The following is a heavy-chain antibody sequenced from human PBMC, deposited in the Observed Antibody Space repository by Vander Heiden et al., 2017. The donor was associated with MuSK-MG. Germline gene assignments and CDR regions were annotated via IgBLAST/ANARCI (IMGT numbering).Heavy chain of an antibody. CDR1: GYTFTSYY. CDR3: ARRLGELSPLAAFDI. D-gene: IGHD3-16*02. CDR2: INPSGGST. V-gene: IGHV1-46*01. Sequence: QVQLVQSGAAVKKPGASVKVSCKASGYTFTSYYMHWVRQAPGQGLEWMGIINPSGGSTSYAQKFQGRVTMTRDTSTSTVYMELSSLRSEDTAVYYCARRLGELSPLAAFDIWGQGTMVTVSS. J-gene: IGHJ3*02.